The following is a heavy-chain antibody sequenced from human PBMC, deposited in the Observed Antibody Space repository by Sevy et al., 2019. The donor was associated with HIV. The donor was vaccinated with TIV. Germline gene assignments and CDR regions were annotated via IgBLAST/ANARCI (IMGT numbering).Heavy chain of an antibody. D-gene: IGHD5-18*01. V-gene: IGHV3-30-3*01. CDR3: ARDGGGYSRYCYGMDV. J-gene: IGHJ6*02. CDR1: GFTFSSYA. Sequence: GESLKISCAASGFTFSSYAMHWVRQAPGKGLEWVAVISYDGSNKYYADSVKGRFTISRDNSKNTLYLQMNSLRAEDTAVYYCARDGGGYSRYCYGMDVWGQGTTVTVSS. CDR2: ISYDGSNK.